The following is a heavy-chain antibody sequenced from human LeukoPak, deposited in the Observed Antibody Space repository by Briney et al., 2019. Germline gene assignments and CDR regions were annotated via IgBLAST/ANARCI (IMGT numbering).Heavy chain of an antibody. D-gene: IGHD7-27*01. CDR3: ARGVGMS. CDR2: INHSGST. V-gene: IGHV4-34*01. Sequence: SETLSLTCAVYGGSFSGYYWSWIRQPPGKGLEWIGKINHSGSTNYNPSLKSRVTISVDTSKNQFSLKLSSVTAADTAVYYCARGVGMSWGQGTLVTVSS. J-gene: IGHJ4*02. CDR1: GGSFSGYY.